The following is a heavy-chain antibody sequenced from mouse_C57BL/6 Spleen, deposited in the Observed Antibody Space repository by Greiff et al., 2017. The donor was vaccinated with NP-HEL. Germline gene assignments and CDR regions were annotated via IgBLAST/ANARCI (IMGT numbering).Heavy chain of an antibody. CDR2: IYPGSGST. V-gene: IGHV1-55*01. CDR1: GYTFTSYW. Sequence: QVQLQQPGAELVKPGASVKMSCKASGYTFTSYWITWVKQRPGQGLEWIGDIYPGSGSTNYNEKFKSKATLTVDTSSSTAYMQLSSLTSEDSAVYYCARKGGITTVVNWYFDVWGTGTTVTVSS. D-gene: IGHD1-1*01. CDR3: ARKGGITTVVNWYFDV. J-gene: IGHJ1*03.